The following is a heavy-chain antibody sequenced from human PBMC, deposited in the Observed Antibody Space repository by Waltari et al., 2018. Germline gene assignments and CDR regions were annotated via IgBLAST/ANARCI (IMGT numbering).Heavy chain of an antibody. CDR3: AREDFKNYYGMDV. V-gene: IGHV1-69*05. Sequence: QVQLVQSGAEVKKPGSSVKVSCKASGATFSTYAISWVRQAPGQGLEWMGGIIPIFGTANYAQKCQGRVTITTDESTSTAYMELRSLRSEDTAGYYCAREDFKNYYGMDVWGQGTTVTVSS. J-gene: IGHJ6*02. CDR2: IIPIFGTA. CDR1: GATFSTYA.